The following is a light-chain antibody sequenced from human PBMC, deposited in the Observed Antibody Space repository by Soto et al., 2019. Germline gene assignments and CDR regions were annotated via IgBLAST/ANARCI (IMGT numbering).Light chain of an antibody. J-gene: IGKJ2*01. CDR3: QQYNNWAPYT. Sequence: EIVMTQSAATLSVSPGERATLSCRSSQSVSTNLAWYQQKPGQAPRLLIYGASTRATGIPARFSGSGSGTEFTLTISSLQSEDFAVYYCQQYNNWAPYTFGQGTKLEI. CDR1: QSVSTN. V-gene: IGKV3-15*01. CDR2: GAS.